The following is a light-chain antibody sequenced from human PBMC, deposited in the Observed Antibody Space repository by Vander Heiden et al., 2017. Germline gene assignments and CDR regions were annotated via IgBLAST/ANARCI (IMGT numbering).Light chain of an antibody. CDR1: QDITSW. Sequence: DIQMTQSPLSLSASVGDSVSITCRSSQDITSWVAWYQQKPGKAPKSLLYAASTLQNGVPSRFSGSGSGTDFTLTISSLQPEDFGFYYCKQYNNYPPTFGQGTRLEIK. CDR2: AAS. V-gene: IGKV1D-16*01. CDR3: KQYNNYPPT. J-gene: IGKJ5*01.